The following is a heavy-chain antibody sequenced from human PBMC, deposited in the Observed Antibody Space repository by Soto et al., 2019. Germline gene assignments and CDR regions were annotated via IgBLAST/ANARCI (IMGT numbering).Heavy chain of an antibody. J-gene: IGHJ6*03. D-gene: IGHD2-15*01. Sequence: SETLSLTCAFSGGSISSYYWSLIRQPPGKGLEWIGYIYYSGSTNYNPSLKSRVTISVDTSKNQFSLKLSSVTAADTAVYYCARSRVVAATDYYYYYMDVWGKGTTVTVSS. V-gene: IGHV4-59*08. CDR1: GGSISSYY. CDR2: IYYSGST. CDR3: ARSRVVAATDYYYYYMDV.